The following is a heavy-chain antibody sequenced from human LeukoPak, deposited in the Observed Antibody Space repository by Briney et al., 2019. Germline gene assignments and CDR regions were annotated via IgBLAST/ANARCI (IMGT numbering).Heavy chain of an antibody. Sequence: PSETLSLTCAVSGDSISTRNWWNWVRQPPGKGLDWIGEISHGGSTKYNPSLKNRVTISKDNSKNEFSLKLNSVTAADTAVYFCARSAGWWSLDYWGQVALVTVST. CDR2: ISHGGST. D-gene: IGHD2-8*02. V-gene: IGHV4-4*02. CDR3: ARSAGWWSLDY. CDR1: GDSISTRNW. J-gene: IGHJ4*02.